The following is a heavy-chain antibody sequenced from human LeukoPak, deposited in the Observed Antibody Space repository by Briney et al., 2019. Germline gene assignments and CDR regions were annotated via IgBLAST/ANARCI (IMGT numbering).Heavy chain of an antibody. D-gene: IGHD3-22*01. CDR1: GGSFSGYY. CDR2: IYYSGST. J-gene: IGHJ4*02. V-gene: IGHV4-34*01. Sequence: SETLSLTCAVYGGSFSGYYWSWIRQPPGKGLEWIGNIYYSGSTYYNPSLKSRVTISVDTSKNQFSLKLSSVTAADTAVYYCARIQGNYYDSSGFVYWGQGTLVTVSS. CDR3: ARIQGNYYDSSGFVY.